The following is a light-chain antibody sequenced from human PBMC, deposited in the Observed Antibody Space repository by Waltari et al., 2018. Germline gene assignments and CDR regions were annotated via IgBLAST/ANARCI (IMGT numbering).Light chain of an antibody. CDR3: QQSGTSPLT. Sequence: EIVLTQSPGTLSLSPGERATLSCRASRSVSSSYLAWYRQKPGQPPRLLIYGASSRATGIPDRFSGSGSGTDFTLTISRLEPEDFAVYYCQQSGTSPLTFGGGTKVAIK. CDR1: RSVSSSY. V-gene: IGKV3-20*01. CDR2: GAS. J-gene: IGKJ4*01.